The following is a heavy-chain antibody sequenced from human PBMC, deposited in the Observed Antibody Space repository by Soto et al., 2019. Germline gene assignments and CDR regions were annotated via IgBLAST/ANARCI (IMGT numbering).Heavy chain of an antibody. D-gene: IGHD1-26*01. Sequence: EVQLLESGRGLVQPGGSLRLSCAASGFTFSSYAMSWVRQAPGKGLEWVSAISGRGGSTYYADSVKGRFTISRDNSKNTLYLQMNSLRAEDTAVYYCAKVHVVGATFDYWGQGTLVTVSS. CDR2: ISGRGGST. J-gene: IGHJ4*02. CDR3: AKVHVVGATFDY. V-gene: IGHV3-23*01. CDR1: GFTFSSYA.